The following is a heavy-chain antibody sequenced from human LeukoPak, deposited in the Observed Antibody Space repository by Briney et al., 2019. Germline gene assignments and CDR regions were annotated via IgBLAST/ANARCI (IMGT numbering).Heavy chain of an antibody. CDR1: GFTVSNYW. CDR3: ASGPTMKYYYYMDV. Sequence: GGSLRLSCAASGFTVSNYWMNWVRRAPGKGLEWVANINQDGSEKHYVDSVKGRFTISRDNAKNSLYLQMNSLRAEDTAVYYCASGPTMKYYYYMDVWGKGTTVTVSS. CDR2: INQDGSEK. D-gene: IGHD3-22*01. J-gene: IGHJ6*03. V-gene: IGHV3-7*01.